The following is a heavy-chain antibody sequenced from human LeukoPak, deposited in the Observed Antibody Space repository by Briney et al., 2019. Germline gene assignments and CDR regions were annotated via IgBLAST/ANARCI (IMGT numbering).Heavy chain of an antibody. D-gene: IGHD1-1*01. CDR2: IDYYENT. CDR3: ARRAYSAAYWKHFDY. V-gene: IGHV4-39*01. Sequence: PSETLSLTCTVSGGSISSSSDYWGWLRQAPGKGLGWIGSIDYYENTYYNSSLKSRVTISVDTSKNQFSLKLNSVTAADTAVYFCARRAYSAAYWKHFDYWGQGTLVTVSS. J-gene: IGHJ4*02. CDR1: GGSISSSSDY.